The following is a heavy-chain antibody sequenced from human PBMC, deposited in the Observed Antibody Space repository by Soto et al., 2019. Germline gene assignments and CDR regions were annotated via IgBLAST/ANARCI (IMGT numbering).Heavy chain of an antibody. CDR1: GFTFSSYD. Sequence: GGSLRLSCAASGFTFSSYDMHWVRQATGKGLEWVSAIGTAGDTYYPGSVKGRFTISRENAKNSLYLQMNSQRAGDTAVYYCARSHDYGAPGVAFDYWGQGTLVTVSS. V-gene: IGHV3-13*01. CDR2: IGTAGDT. D-gene: IGHD4-17*01. CDR3: ARSHDYGAPGVAFDY. J-gene: IGHJ4*02.